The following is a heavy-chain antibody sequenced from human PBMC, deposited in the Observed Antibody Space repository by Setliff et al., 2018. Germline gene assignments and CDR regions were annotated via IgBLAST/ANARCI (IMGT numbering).Heavy chain of an antibody. Sequence: PSETLSLTCSVSGGIIYDHWWTWIRQPPGAGLEWIGRVYSDGSTDYNSSFKSRVTISVDTSKNQFSLKLSSVTAADTAVYYCARGRAIFGVDSQKNFDYWGQGTLVTVSS. V-gene: IGHV4-4*07. CDR3: ARGRAIFGVDSQKNFDY. J-gene: IGHJ4*02. D-gene: IGHD3-3*01. CDR2: VYSDGST. CDR1: GGIIYDHW.